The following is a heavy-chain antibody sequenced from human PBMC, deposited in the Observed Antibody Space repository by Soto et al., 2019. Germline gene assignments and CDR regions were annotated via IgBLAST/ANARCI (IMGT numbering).Heavy chain of an antibody. D-gene: IGHD1-1*01. Sequence: SVGSLRLSCAASKFTFSSFEVNWVRQAPGKGLEWVSYISSTGSLIYYADSVKGRFTISRDNAKNSLYLQMNSLRPEDTAIYYCTRGGGRNQGYYHYYGMDVWGQGTTVTVSS. V-gene: IGHV3-48*03. CDR1: KFTFSSFE. J-gene: IGHJ6*02. CDR3: TRGGGRNQGYYHYYGMDV. CDR2: ISSTGSLI.